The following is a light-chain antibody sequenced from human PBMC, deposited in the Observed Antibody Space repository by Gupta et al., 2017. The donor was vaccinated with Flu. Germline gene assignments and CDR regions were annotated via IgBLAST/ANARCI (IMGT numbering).Light chain of an antibody. V-gene: IGLV2-8*01. Sequence: TSSDVGGYNYVSWYQQHPGKAPKLMIYEGSKRPSGVPDRFSGSKSGNTASLTVSGLQAEDEADYYCSSYAGSNNLGFGGGTKLTVL. CDR2: EGS. J-gene: IGLJ3*02. CDR1: SSDVGGYNY. CDR3: SSYAGSNNLG.